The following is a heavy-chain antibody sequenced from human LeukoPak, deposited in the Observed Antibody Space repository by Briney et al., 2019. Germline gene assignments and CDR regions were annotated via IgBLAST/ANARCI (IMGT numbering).Heavy chain of an antibody. V-gene: IGHV4-34*01. CDR3: ARVNYSYGYD. J-gene: IGHJ4*02. CDR2: INHSGST. D-gene: IGHD5-18*01. CDR1: GGSFSGYY. Sequence: SETLSLTCAVYGGSFSGYYWSWIRQPPGKGLEWIGEINHSGSTNYNPSLKSRVTILVDTSKNQFSLKLSSVTAADTAVYYCARVNYSYGYDWGQGTLVTVSS.